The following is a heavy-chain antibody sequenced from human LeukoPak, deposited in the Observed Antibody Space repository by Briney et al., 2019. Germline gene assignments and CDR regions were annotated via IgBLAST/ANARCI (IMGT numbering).Heavy chain of an antibody. V-gene: IGHV3-21*01. D-gene: IGHD1-26*01. J-gene: IGHJ6*03. CDR3: ARVHSGSYQYYYYYYVDV. CDR2: ISGSSSYI. CDR1: GFTFSSYS. Sequence: GGSLRLSCAASGFTFSSYSMNWVRLAPGKGLEWVSSISGSSSYIYYADSVKGRFTISRDNANNSLYLQMNSLRAEDTAVYYCARVHSGSYQYYYYYYVDVWGKGTTVIVSS.